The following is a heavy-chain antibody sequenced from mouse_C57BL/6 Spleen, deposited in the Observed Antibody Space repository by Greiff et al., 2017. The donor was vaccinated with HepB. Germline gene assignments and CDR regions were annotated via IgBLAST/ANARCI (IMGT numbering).Heavy chain of an antibody. D-gene: IGHD2-4*01. CDR1: GYTFTSYW. J-gene: IGHJ1*03. CDR2: IDPSDSYT. CDR3: ARSAVYDYDGYWYFDV. V-gene: IGHV1-59*01. Sequence: VQLQQPGAELVRPGTSVKLSCKASGYTFTSYWMHWVKQRPGQGLEWIGVIDPSDSYTNYNQKFKGKATLTADKSSSTAYMQLSSLTYEDSAVYYCARSAVYDYDGYWYFDVWGTGTTVTVSS.